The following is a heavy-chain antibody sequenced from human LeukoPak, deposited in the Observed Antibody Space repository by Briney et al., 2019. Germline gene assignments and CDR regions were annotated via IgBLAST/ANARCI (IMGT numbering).Heavy chain of an antibody. Sequence: SETLSLTCAVYGGSFSGYYWSWIRQPPGKGLEWIGEINHSGSTNYNPSLKSRVTISVDTSKNKSSLNLSSVTAADTAVYYCTRGPGIAAAGLFDYWGQGTLVTVSS. CDR2: INHSGST. CDR3: TRGPGIAAAGLFDY. J-gene: IGHJ4*02. D-gene: IGHD6-13*01. CDR1: GGSFSGYY. V-gene: IGHV4-34*01.